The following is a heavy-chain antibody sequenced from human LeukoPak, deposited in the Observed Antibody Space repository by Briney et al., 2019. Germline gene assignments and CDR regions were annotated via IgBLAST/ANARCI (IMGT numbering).Heavy chain of an antibody. CDR2: IYSGGNT. J-gene: IGHJ4*02. D-gene: IGHD3-10*01. Sequence: PGGSLRLSCAASGFTVSRKYMGWVRQAPGNGLEWVSVIYSGGNTYSADFVKGRFTISRDNSKNTLYRQINSLTAEDTAVYYCANLPRGDYWGLGTLVTVSS. CDR1: GFTVSRKY. V-gene: IGHV3-53*01. CDR3: ANLPRGDY.